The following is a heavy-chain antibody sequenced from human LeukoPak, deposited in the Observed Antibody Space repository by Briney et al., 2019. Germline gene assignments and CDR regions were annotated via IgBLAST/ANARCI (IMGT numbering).Heavy chain of an antibody. CDR3: AKDREGTIADYFDY. D-gene: IGHD1-7*01. Sequence: GGSLGLSCAASGFTFSSYAMSWVRQAPGKGLEWVSSISGSGGSTYYADSVKGRFTISRDNSKNTLYLQMNSLRGEDTAVYYCAKDREGTIADYFDYWGQGTLVTVSS. CDR2: ISGSGGST. J-gene: IGHJ4*02. CDR1: GFTFSSYA. V-gene: IGHV3-23*01.